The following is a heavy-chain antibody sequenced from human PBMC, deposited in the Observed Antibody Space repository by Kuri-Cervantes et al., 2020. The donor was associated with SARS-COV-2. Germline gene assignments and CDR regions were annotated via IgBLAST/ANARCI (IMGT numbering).Heavy chain of an antibody. J-gene: IGHJ4*02. CDR3: ARRHYDFWSGSMLDY. Sequence: GSLRLSCTVSGGSISSYYWSWIRQPPGKGLEWIGYIYYSGSTNYNPSLKSRVTISVDTSKNQFPLKLSSVTAADTAVYYCARRHYDFWSGSMLDYWGQGTLVTVSS. V-gene: IGHV4-59*01. CDR1: GGSISSYY. CDR2: IYYSGST. D-gene: IGHD3-3*01.